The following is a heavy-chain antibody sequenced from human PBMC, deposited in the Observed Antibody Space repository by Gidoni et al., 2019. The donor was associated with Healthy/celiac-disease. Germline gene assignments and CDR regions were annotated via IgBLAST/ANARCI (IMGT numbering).Heavy chain of an antibody. CDR1: GGSISSGGYS. J-gene: IGHJ6*02. V-gene: IGHV4-30-2*01. CDR3: ARAPDIMITFGGVIVTPPYYYGMDV. Sequence: QLQLQESGSGLVKPSQTLSLTCAVSGGSISSGGYSWSWIRQPPGKGLEWIGYIYHSGSTYYNPSLKSRVTISVDRSKNQFSLKLSSVTAADTAVYYCARAPDIMITFGGVIVTPPYYYGMDVWGQGTTVTVSS. CDR2: IYHSGST. D-gene: IGHD3-16*02.